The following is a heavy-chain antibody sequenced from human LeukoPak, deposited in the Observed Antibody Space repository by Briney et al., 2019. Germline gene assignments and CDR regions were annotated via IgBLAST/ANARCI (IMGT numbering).Heavy chain of an antibody. Sequence: GESLKISCKGSGYSFTNYWIGWVRQMPGKGLEWMGIIYPGDSDTRYSPSFQGQVTISADKSISTAYLQWSSLKASDTAMYYCARLQTHVVVPAAAFDLWGQGTLVTVSS. CDR2: IYPGDSDT. CDR3: ARLQTHVVVPAAAFDL. V-gene: IGHV5-51*01. D-gene: IGHD2-2*01. J-gene: IGHJ5*02. CDR1: GYSFTNYW.